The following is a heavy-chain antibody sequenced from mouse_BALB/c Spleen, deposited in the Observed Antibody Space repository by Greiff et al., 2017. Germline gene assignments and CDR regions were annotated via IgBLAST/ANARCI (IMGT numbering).Heavy chain of an antibody. V-gene: IGHV2-4-1*01. CDR2: IWSGGST. CDR1: GFSLTSYG. D-gene: IGHD2-2*01. CDR3: ASLYGYSWFAY. Sequence: VKLMESGPGLVQPSQSLSITCTVSGFSLTSYGVHWVRQSPGKGLEWLGVIWSGGSTDYNAAFISRLSISKDNSKSQVFFKMNSLQADDTAIYYCASLYGYSWFAYWGQGTLVTVSA. J-gene: IGHJ3*01.